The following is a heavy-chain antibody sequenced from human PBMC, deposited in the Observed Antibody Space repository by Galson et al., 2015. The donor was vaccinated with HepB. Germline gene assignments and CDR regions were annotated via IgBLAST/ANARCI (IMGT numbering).Heavy chain of an antibody. J-gene: IGHJ4*02. CDR1: GYTFTSYG. Sequence: SVKVSCKASGYTFTSYGISWVRQAPGQGLEWMGWISAYNGNTNYAQKLQGRVTMTTDTSTSTAYMELRSLRSDDTAVYYCARDGVAVAGTRGERGFGYWGQGTLVTVSS. CDR2: ISAYNGNT. D-gene: IGHD6-19*01. CDR3: ARDGVAVAGTRGERGFGY. V-gene: IGHV1-18*04.